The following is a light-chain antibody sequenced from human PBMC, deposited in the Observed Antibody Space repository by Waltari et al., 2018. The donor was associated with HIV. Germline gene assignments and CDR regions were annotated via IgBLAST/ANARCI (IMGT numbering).Light chain of an antibody. CDR3: NSRDSSGNRLVI. CDR2: GEN. Sequence: SSEVTQDPTVSVALGQTVRITCQGDSLRNYFPSWYQQKPGQAPVLVIYGENNGPSGIPDRFSGSTSGNTASLIITGAQAEDEAEYYCNSRDSSGNRLVIFGGGTKLTVL. V-gene: IGLV3-19*01. J-gene: IGLJ2*01. CDR1: SLRNYF.